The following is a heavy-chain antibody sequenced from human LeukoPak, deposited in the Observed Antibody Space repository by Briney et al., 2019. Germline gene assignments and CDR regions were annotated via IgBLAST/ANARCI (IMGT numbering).Heavy chain of an antibody. CDR1: GFTFSSYN. CDR2: ISSSSSTI. J-gene: IGHJ4*02. V-gene: IGHV3-48*01. Sequence: GGSVRLSCAASGFTFSSYNMNWVRQAPGKGLEWVSYISSSSSTIYYADSVKGRFTISRDKAKNSLYLQMNSLRAEDTAVYYCAREYCSSTSCLYDYWGQGTLVTVSS. CDR3: AREYCSSTSCLYDY. D-gene: IGHD2-2*01.